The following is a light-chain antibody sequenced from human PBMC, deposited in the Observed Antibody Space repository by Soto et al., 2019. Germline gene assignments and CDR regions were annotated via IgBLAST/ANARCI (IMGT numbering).Light chain of an antibody. V-gene: IGLV1-40*01. CDR3: QSDDSSLTGSVV. J-gene: IGLJ2*01. Sequence: QSVLRQPPSVSGAPGQRVTISCTGRNSNIGAGFDVHWYQQLPGTAPKLIINGNPNRPSGVPGRFSASKSGTSASLAITGLQAEDEADYYCQSDDSSLTGSVVFGGGTKLTVL. CDR2: GNP. CDR1: NSNIGAGFD.